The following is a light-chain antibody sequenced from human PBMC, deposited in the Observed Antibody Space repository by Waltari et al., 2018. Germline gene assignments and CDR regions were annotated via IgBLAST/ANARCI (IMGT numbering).Light chain of an antibody. J-gene: IGLJ3*02. CDR3: AAWDDSLSGPG. Sequence: QSVLTQPPSASGTPGQRVTISCSGSTSNIGSNTVNWYQQLPGTAPKLLIYTNNQRPSGVPDRFSGSKSGTSVSLAISGLQSEDEADYYCAAWDDSLSGPGFGGGTKLTVL. CDR1: TSNIGSNT. CDR2: TNN. V-gene: IGLV1-44*01.